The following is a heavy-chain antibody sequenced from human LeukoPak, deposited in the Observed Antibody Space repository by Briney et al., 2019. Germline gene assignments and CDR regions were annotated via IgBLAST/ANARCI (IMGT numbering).Heavy chain of an antibody. CDR2: IYSGGST. CDR1: GFTVSSNY. V-gene: IGHV3-66*02. CDR3: ARDRLSSTSYYMDV. J-gene: IGHJ6*03. D-gene: IGHD2-2*01. Sequence: SGGSLRLSCAASGFTVSSNYMSWVRQAPGKGLEWVSVIYSGGSTYYADSVKGRFTISRDNSKNTLYLQMNSLRAEDTAVYYCARDRLSSTSYYMDVWGKGTTVTVPS.